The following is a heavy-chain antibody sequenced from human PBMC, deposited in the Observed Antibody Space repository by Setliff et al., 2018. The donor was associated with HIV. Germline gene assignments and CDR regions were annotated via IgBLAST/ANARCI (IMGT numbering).Heavy chain of an antibody. CDR2: IRRDSDGGTT. D-gene: IGHD2-2*01. CDR1: GFTISNAW. CDR3: TTKSTMRAHYVDV. Sequence: PGGSLRLSCAASGFTISNAWMSWVRLVPGKGLEWVGLIRRDSDGGTTDYAAPAKGRFSISRDDSQNTLFLQMNSLKTEDTGLYYCTTKSTMRAHYVDVWDKGTTVTVSS. J-gene: IGHJ6*03. V-gene: IGHV3-15*01.